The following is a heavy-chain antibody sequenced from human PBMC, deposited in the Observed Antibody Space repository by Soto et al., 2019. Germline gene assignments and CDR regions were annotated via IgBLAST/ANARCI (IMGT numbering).Heavy chain of an antibody. CDR3: ARGNHRWLQLWYFDL. J-gene: IGHJ2*01. CDR2: IIPIFGTV. V-gene: IGHV1-69*12. Sequence: QVQLVQSGAEVKKPGSSVKVSCKASGGTFSNYPISWVRQAPGQGLEWMGGIIPIFGTVNYAQKVQGRVTINAEEYTSTAYMELSSLRSEDTAVYYCARGNHRWLQLWYFDLWGRGTLVTVSS. D-gene: IGHD5-12*01. CDR1: GGTFSNYP.